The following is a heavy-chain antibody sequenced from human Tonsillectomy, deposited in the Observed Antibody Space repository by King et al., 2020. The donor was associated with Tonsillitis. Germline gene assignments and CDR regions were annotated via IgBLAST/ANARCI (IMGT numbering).Heavy chain of an antibody. J-gene: IGHJ4*02. CDR1: GFTFSSYN. Sequence: VQLVESGGGLVKPGGSLRLSCAASGFTFSSYNMNWVRQAPGKGLEWVSSISSSSTYIYYADSVKGRFTISRDNAKNSLYLQMNSLRAEDTAVYYCASGGHNYYDSSGFQYYFDYWGQGTLVTVSS. D-gene: IGHD3-22*01. V-gene: IGHV3-21*01. CDR3: ASGGHNYYDSSGFQYYFDY. CDR2: ISSSSTYI.